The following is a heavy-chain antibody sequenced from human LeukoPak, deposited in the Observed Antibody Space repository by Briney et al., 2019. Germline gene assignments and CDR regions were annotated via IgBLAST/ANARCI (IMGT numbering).Heavy chain of an antibody. CDR3: ARDRVSSGYYYGYYGMDV. J-gene: IGHJ6*02. CDR2: IYTSGST. V-gene: IGHV4-4*07. Sequence: SSETLSLTCTVSGRSISSYYWGWIRQPARKGLEWIGSIYTSGSTNYNPSLKSRVTMSVDTSKNQFSLKLSSVTAADTAVYYCARDRVSSGYYYGYYGMDVWGQGTTVTVSS. D-gene: IGHD3-22*01. CDR1: GRSISSYY.